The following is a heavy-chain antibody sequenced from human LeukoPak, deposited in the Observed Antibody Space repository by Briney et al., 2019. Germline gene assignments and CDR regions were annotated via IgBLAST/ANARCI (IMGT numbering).Heavy chain of an antibody. J-gene: IGHJ5*02. CDR3: ARGRQIRFLEWLPRKPHKNWFDP. Sequence: ASVRVSFKASGYTFTIYDINWVRQATGQGREWMGWMNPNRGNTGYAQKFQGRVTMTRNTSISTAYMELSSLRSEDTAVYYCARGRQIRFLEWLPRKPHKNWFDPWGQGTLVTVSS. V-gene: IGHV1-8*01. CDR1: GYTFTIYD. CDR2: MNPNRGNT. D-gene: IGHD3-3*01.